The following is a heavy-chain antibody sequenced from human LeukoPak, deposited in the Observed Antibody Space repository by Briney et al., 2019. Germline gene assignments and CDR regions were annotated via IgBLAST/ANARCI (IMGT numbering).Heavy chain of an antibody. Sequence: GGSLRLSCAASGFTFSSYSMTWVRQAPGKGLEWVSSISSSSSYIYYADSVKGRFTISRDNAKNSLYLQMNSLRVEDTAIYYCAKDIGRRIFGVAYDAFHIWGQGTMVTVSS. V-gene: IGHV3-21*01. J-gene: IGHJ3*02. CDR1: GFTFSSYS. D-gene: IGHD3-3*01. CDR2: ISSSSSYI. CDR3: AKDIGRRIFGVAYDAFHI.